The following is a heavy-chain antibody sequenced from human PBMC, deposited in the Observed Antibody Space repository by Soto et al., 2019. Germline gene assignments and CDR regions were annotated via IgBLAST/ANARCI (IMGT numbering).Heavy chain of an antibody. V-gene: IGHV3-23*01. CDR1: GFTFSSYA. D-gene: IGHD4-17*01. CDR2: ISGSGGST. Sequence: LRLSCAASGFTFSSYAMSWVRQAPGKGLEWVSAISGSGGSTYYAHSVKGRFTISRDNSKNALYLQMNSLRAEDTVVYYCAKEDYGDYGFDYWGQGTLVTVSS. CDR3: AKEDYGDYGFDY. J-gene: IGHJ4*02.